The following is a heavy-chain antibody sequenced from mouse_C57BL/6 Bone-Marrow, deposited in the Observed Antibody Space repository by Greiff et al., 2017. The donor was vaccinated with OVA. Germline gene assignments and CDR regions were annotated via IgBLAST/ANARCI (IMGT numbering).Heavy chain of an antibody. CDR2: IDPSDSYT. D-gene: IGHD2-3*01. Sequence: VQLQQPGAELVMPGASVKLSCKASGYTFTSYWMHWVKPRPGQGLEWIGEIDPSDSYTNYNQKFKGKSTLTVDKSSSTAYMQLSSLTSEDSAVYYCARKGGYYVPFDYWGQGTTLTVSS. J-gene: IGHJ2*01. CDR3: ARKGGYYVPFDY. V-gene: IGHV1-69*01. CDR1: GYTFTSYW.